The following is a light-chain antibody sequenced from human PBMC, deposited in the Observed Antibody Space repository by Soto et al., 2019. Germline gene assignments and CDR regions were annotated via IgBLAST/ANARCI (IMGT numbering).Light chain of an antibody. J-gene: IGKJ1*01. CDR1: QDISSW. Sequence: DIQMTQSPSSVSASVGDRVTITCRASQDISSWLGWYQQKPGKAPKLLIYVSSTLQSGVPSRFSGSGSGTEFTLTISSLQPDDFATYYCQQYNSYPWTFGQGTKVDIK. CDR3: QQYNSYPWT. CDR2: VSS. V-gene: IGKV1D-16*01.